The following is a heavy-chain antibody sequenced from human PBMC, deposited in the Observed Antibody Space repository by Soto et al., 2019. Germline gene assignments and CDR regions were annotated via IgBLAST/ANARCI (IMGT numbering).Heavy chain of an antibody. CDR2: LYYGRSA. Sequence: QVQLQESGPGLVKPSETLSLTCAVSGDSISTYYCMWIRQPPGKGLESIGYLYYGRSATYNPSLKSRVTLSVDTSTNQCSLTLSSMTAADTAVYYCGLRSRAVVPECWGQGTLVTVSS. D-gene: IGHD3-22*01. CDR3: GLRSRAVVPEC. V-gene: IGHV4-59*01. J-gene: IGHJ4*02. CDR1: GDSISTYY.